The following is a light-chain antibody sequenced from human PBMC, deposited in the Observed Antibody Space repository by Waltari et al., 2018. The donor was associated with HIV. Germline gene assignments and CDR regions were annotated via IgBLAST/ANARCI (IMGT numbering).Light chain of an antibody. V-gene: IGKV1-39*01. CDR2: GTS. CDR3: QQSFAPPRT. CDR1: PSISTN. J-gene: IGKJ1*01. Sequence: DIQVTQSPSSLSASVGDRVTITGRKSPSISTNLNWYQQRPGKAPKLLIHGTSTWQSGVPARFSGSGSGTDFTLTISTLQPEDFATYYCQQSFAPPRTFGHGTKVEV.